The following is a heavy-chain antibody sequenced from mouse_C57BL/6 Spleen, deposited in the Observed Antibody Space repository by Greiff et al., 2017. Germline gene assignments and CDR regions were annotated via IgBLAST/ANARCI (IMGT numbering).Heavy chain of an antibody. Sequence: QVQLQQPGTELVKPGASVKLSCKASGYTFTSYWMHWVKQRPGQGLEWIGNINPSNGGTNYNEKFKSKATLTVDKSSSTAYMQLSSLTSEDSAVYYCAREENWEGYWYVDVWGTGTTGTVSS. CDR2: INPSNGGT. CDR3: AREENWEGYWYVDV. V-gene: IGHV1-53*01. CDR1: GYTFTSYW. J-gene: IGHJ1*03. D-gene: IGHD4-1*01.